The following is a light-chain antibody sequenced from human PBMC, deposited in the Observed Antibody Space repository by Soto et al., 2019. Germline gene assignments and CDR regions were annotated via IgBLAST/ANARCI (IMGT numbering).Light chain of an antibody. Sequence: EIVMTQSPATLSVSPGERATLSCRASQSVSSNLAWYQQNPGQAHRLLIYGASTRATGIPARFSGSGSGTEFTLTISSLQSEDFAVYYCQQYNNLITFGQGTRLEIK. V-gene: IGKV3-15*01. CDR1: QSVSSN. J-gene: IGKJ5*01. CDR3: QQYNNLIT. CDR2: GAS.